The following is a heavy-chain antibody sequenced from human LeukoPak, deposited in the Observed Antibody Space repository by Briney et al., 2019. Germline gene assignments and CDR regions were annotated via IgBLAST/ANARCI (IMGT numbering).Heavy chain of an antibody. D-gene: IGHD3-22*01. CDR1: GYTFTSYY. CDR3: AREGDSSGYYYAEDAFDI. V-gene: IGHV1-46*01. J-gene: IGHJ3*02. CDR2: INPSGDST. Sequence: GASVKVSCKASGYTFTSYYMHWVRQAPGQGLEWMGIINPSGDSTSYAQKFQGRVTMTRDTSTSTVYMELSSLRSEDTAVYYCAREGDSSGYYYAEDAFDIWGQGTMVTVSS.